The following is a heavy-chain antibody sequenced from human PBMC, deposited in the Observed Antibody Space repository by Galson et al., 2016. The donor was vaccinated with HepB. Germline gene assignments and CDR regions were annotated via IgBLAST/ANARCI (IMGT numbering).Heavy chain of an antibody. V-gene: IGHV3-30*18. J-gene: IGHJ4*02. CDR2: ISHDGSNK. CDR1: GFTFSHYA. CDR3: AKDQGGLRYYDWLTYTPLDY. Sequence: SLRLSCAASGFTFSHYAMSWVRQAPGEGLEWVAVISHDGSNKYYADTVKGRFTISRDNSKNTLFLQMNSLRAEDTAVYYCAKDQGGLRYYDWLTYTPLDYWGQGTLVTVSS. D-gene: IGHD3-9*01.